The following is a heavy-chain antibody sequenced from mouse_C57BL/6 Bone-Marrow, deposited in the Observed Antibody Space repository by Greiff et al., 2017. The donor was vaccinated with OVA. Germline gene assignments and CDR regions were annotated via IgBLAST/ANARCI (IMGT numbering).Heavy chain of an antibody. J-gene: IGHJ3*01. D-gene: IGHD2-5*01. CDR3: ARAGLSNPAWFAY. Sequence: VQLQQSDAELVKPGASVKISCKVSGYTFTDHTIHWMKQRPEQGLEWIGYIYPRDGSTKYNETLKGKATLTADKSSSTAYMQLNSLTSEDSAVYFCARAGLSNPAWFAYWGQGTLVTVSA. V-gene: IGHV1-78*01. CDR1: GYTFTDHT. CDR2: IYPRDGST.